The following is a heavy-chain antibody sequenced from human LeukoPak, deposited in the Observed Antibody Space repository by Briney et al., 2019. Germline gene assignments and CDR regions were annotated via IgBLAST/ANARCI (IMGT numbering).Heavy chain of an antibody. CDR1: GGSISSYY. Sequence: SETLSLTCTVSGGSISSYYWSWIRQPPGKGLEWTGYIYYSGSTNYNPSLKSRVTISVDTSKNQFSLKLSSVTAADTAVYYCASISTGYSSKRAALGYWGQGTLVTVSS. J-gene: IGHJ4*02. D-gene: IGHD6-13*01. V-gene: IGHV4-59*01. CDR3: ASISTGYSSKRAALGY. CDR2: IYYSGST.